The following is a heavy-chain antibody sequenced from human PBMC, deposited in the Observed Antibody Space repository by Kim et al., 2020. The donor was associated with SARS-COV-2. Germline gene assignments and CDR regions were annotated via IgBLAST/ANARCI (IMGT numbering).Heavy chain of an antibody. Sequence: SQTLSLTCAISGDTVSSNSGVWNWIRQSPSRGLEWLGRTYYRSEWYFDYAVSVRSRITINPDTSKNQFSLHLRSVTPEDTAVYFCARDAPGSSYFDYWSQGNLVTVSS. CDR3: ARDAPGSSYFDY. J-gene: IGHJ4*02. CDR1: GDTVSSNSGV. D-gene: IGHD6-13*01. V-gene: IGHV6-1*01. CDR2: TYYRSEWYF.